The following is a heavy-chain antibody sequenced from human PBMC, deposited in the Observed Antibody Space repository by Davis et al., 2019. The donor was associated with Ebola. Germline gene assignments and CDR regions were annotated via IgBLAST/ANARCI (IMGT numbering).Heavy chain of an antibody. V-gene: IGHV3-23*01. Sequence: PAGSLRLSCAASGFTFSNYDMTCVRQAPGKGLDWVSRISSNGATTYYADSVRGRFTISRDNSRNTLYLQMNSLRADDTAVYYCGGAWDWGQGTLVTVSS. D-gene: IGHD1-26*01. CDR3: GGAWD. CDR1: GFTFSNYD. J-gene: IGHJ4*02. CDR2: ISSNGATT.